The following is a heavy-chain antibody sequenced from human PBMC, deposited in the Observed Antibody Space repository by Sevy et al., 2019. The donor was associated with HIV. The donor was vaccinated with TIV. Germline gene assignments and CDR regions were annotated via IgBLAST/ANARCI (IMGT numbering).Heavy chain of an antibody. CDR3: AKVLARGVVMAGSAWGMDV. Sequence: GGSLRLSCAASGFTFSNYAMNWVRQAPGKGLEWVSSISGSGGTTYYADSVEGRFTISRDKSKNTLYLQMHSLRAEDTAVYYCAKVLARGVVMAGSAWGMDVWGQGTTVTVSS. D-gene: IGHD2-8*01. V-gene: IGHV3-23*01. CDR1: GFTFSNYA. CDR2: ISGSGGTT. J-gene: IGHJ6*02.